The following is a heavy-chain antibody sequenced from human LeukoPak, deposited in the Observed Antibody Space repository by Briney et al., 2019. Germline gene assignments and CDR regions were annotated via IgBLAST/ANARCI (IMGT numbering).Heavy chain of an antibody. CDR1: GFTFSSYV. Sequence: GGSLRLSCAASGFTFSSYVMSWVRQAPGKGLEWVSAISGSGDSTYYADSVKGRFTISRDNSKDTLYLQMNSLRAEDTAVYFCAKDRRRTTVTMYDYWGQGTLVTVSS. CDR2: ISGSGDST. J-gene: IGHJ4*02. V-gene: IGHV3-23*01. D-gene: IGHD4-17*01. CDR3: AKDRRRTTVTMYDY.